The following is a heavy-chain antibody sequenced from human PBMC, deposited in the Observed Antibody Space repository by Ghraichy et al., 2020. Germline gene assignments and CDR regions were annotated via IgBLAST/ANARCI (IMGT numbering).Heavy chain of an antibody. V-gene: IGHV3-23*01. D-gene: IGHD3-10*02. CDR3: AKDVQGYRLGDY. Sequence: GGSLRLSCAASGFTFSSYAMNWVRQAPGKGLEWVSTISGSGGSTYYTDSVKGRFTISRDNSKNTLYLQMNSLRAEDTAVYYCAKDVQGYRLGDYCGQGTLVTVSS. CDR1: GFTFSSYA. J-gene: IGHJ4*02. CDR2: ISGSGGST.